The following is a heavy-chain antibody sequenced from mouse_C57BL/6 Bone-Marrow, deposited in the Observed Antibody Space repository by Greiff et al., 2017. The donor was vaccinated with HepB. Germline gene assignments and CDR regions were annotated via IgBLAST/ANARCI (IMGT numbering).Heavy chain of an antibody. CDR3: TRFTWGYFDV. D-gene: IGHD1-1*01. Sequence: QVQLQQSGAELVKPGPSVKLSCKASGYTFTSYWMHWVKQRPGRGLEWIGRIDPNSGGTKYNEKFKSKATLTVDKPSSTAYMQLSSLTSEDSAVYYCTRFTWGYFDVWGTGTTVTVSS. J-gene: IGHJ1*03. CDR1: GYTFTSYW. V-gene: IGHV1-62-3*01. CDR2: IDPNSGGT.